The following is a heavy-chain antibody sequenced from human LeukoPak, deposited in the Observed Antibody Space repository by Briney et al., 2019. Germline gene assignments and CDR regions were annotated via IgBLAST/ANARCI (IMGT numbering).Heavy chain of an antibody. Sequence: GGSLRLSCAASGFTFSSYWVSWVRQAPGKGLEWVANIKQDGSEKYYVDSVKGRFTISRDNAKNTLYLQMNSLRAEDTAVYYCARGPPPLRVWGQGTLVTVSS. CDR3: ARGPPPLRV. CDR1: GFTFSSYW. CDR2: IKQDGSEK. V-gene: IGHV3-7*04. J-gene: IGHJ4*02.